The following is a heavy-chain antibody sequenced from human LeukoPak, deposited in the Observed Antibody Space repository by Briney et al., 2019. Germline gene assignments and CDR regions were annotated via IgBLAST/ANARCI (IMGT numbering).Heavy chain of an antibody. D-gene: IGHD4-17*01. CDR3: AGDYGDFEGGFDP. CDR1: GASIRSSSYY. Sequence: SETLSLTCTVSGASIRSSSYYWSWIRQPPGKGLEWIGYIYYSGSTNYNPSLKSRVTISVDTSKNQFSLKLTSVTAADTAVYYCAGDYGDFEGGFDPWGQGTLVTVSS. J-gene: IGHJ5*02. CDR2: IYYSGST. V-gene: IGHV4-61*01.